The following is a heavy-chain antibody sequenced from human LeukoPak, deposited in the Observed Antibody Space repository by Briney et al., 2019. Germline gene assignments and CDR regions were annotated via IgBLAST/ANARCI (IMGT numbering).Heavy chain of an antibody. D-gene: IGHD4-17*01. CDR1: GGSFSGYY. CDR2: INHSGST. J-gene: IGHJ4*02. V-gene: IGHV4-34*01. Sequence: SETLSLTCAVYGGSFSGYYWSWIRQPPGKGLEWIGEINHSGSTNYNPSLKSRVTISVDASKNQFSLKLSSVTAADTAVYYCARSGDYDGVWEFDYWGQGTLVTASS. CDR3: ARSGDYDGVWEFDY.